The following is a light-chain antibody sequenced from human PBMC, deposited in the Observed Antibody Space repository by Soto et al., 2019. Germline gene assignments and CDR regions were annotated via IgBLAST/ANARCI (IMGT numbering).Light chain of an antibody. V-gene: IGKV1-39*01. Sequence: DIQLTQSPSSLSASVGDTVTISCRTNQSVSRYMNWYQQKPGTAPKPLIYYVSSLQGGVPSRFSGSGSATDFTLTVSSLQPEDFATYYCQQSYSTPLFGQGTRLEI. CDR3: QQSYSTPL. CDR2: YVS. J-gene: IGKJ5*01. CDR1: QSVSRY.